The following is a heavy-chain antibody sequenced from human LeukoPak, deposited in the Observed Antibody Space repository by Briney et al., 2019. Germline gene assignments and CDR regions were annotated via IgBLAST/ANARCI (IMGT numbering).Heavy chain of an antibody. CDR1: GYPFSAHF. CDR2: IDTTTGNP. V-gene: IGHV7-4-1*02. D-gene: IGHD3-10*01. J-gene: IGHJ4*02. CDR3: VRGTPTPGMDC. Sequence: ASVKVSCKASGYPFSAHFLNWVRQAPGQGLEWMGNIDTTTGNPRYAQDFIGRFVFSLDTSVSTAYLQITSLKADDTAAYYCVRGTPTPGMDCWGQGTQVTVSS.